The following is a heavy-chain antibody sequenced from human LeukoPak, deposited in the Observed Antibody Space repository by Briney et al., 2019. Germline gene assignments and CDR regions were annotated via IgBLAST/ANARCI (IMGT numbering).Heavy chain of an antibody. Sequence: SSVTLSLTCTVSGGSVSRDIYFWGWIRQPAGKGLEWIGRIYAGGRSNYNPSLRSRVTISVDTSKNQFSLRLSSVTATDTGVYYCASDHSGWLGLGYWGQGTLVSVSS. CDR2: IYAGGRS. J-gene: IGHJ4*02. CDR3: ASDHSGWLGLGY. D-gene: IGHD6-19*01. CDR1: GGSVSRDIYF. V-gene: IGHV4-61*02.